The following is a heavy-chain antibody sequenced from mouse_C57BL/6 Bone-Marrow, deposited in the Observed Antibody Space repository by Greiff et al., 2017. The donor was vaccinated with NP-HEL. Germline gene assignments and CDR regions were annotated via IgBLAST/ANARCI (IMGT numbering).Heavy chain of an antibody. Sequence: EVQLQQSGPELVKPGASVKISCKASGYSFTGYYMNWVKQSPAKSLEWIGGINTSTGGSTYNQKFKAKATLTVDKSSSTAYMQLKSLTSEDSAVYYCARSQLSRFAYWGQGTLVTVSA. V-gene: IGHV1-42*01. CDR3: ARSQLSRFAY. CDR1: GYSFTGYY. J-gene: IGHJ3*01. CDR2: INTSTGGS. D-gene: IGHD3-1*01.